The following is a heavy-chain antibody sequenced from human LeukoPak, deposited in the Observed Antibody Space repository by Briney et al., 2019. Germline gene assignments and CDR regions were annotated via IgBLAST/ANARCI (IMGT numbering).Heavy chain of an antibody. V-gene: IGHV4-34*01. J-gene: IGHJ4*02. Sequence: SETLSLTCAVYGGSFSGYYWSWIRQPPGKGLGWIGEINHSGSTYYNPSLKSRVTISVDTSKNQFSLKLSSVTAADTAVYYCAGGRYYDFWSGTFDYWGQGTLVTVSS. CDR1: GGSFSGYY. D-gene: IGHD3-3*01. CDR3: AGGRYYDFWSGTFDY. CDR2: INHSGST.